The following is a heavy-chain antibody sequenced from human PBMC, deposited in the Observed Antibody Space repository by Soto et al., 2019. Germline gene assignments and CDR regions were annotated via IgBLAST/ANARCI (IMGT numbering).Heavy chain of an antibody. D-gene: IGHD2-21*02. CDR1: GFTFSSYA. CDR3: ARIAYCGGDCYPLPYYYYGLDV. V-gene: IGHV3-64*01. Sequence: GGSLRLSCAASGFTFSSYAMHWVRQAPGKGLEYVSAISSNGGNTYYANSVKGRFTISRDNSKNTLYLQMNSLRAEDTAVYYCARIAYCGGDCYPLPYYYYGLDVWGQGTTVTVSS. CDR2: ISSNGGNT. J-gene: IGHJ6*02.